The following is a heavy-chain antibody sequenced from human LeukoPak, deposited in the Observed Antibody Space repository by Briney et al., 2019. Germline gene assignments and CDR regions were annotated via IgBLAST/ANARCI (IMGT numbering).Heavy chain of an antibody. CDR1: GFTFSSYG. CDR2: IRYDGSNK. J-gene: IGHJ4*02. Sequence: GGPLRLSCAASGFTFSSYGMHWVRQAPGKGLEWVAFIRYDGSNKYYADSVKGRFTISRDNSKNTLYLQMNSLRAEDTAVYYCAKAPIDTSAGYFDYWGQGTLVTVSS. CDR3: AKAPIDTSAGYFDY. V-gene: IGHV3-30*02. D-gene: IGHD6-19*01.